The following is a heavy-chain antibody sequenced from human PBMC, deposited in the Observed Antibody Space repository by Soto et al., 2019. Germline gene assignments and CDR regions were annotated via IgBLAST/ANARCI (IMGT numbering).Heavy chain of an antibody. Sequence: SLRCTVLDGSIIDHYWRWIRQPTGKGLEWIGRIYTSGSTNYNPSLKSRVTMSVDTSKNQFSLKLSSVTAADTAVYYCARVKQWQPKDYYGMDVWGQGTTVTVSS. D-gene: IGHD6-19*01. CDR3: ARVKQWQPKDYYGMDV. J-gene: IGHJ6*02. V-gene: IGHV4-4*07. CDR2: IYTSGST. CDR1: DGSIIDHY.